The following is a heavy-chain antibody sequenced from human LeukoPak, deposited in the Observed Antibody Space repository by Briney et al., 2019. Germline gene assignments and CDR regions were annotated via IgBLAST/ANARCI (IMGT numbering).Heavy chain of an antibody. CDR3: ATPPTRQYCSGGSCYPY. V-gene: IGHV3-53*01. D-gene: IGHD2-15*01. CDR1: GFSVSNNY. CDR2: IYSGGST. Sequence: HPGGSLRLSCAASGFSVSNNYMIWVRQAPGKGLEWVSIIYSGGSTYYADSVKGRFTISRDNSKNTLYLQMNSLRAEDTAVYYCATPPTRQYCSGGSCYPYWGQGTLVTVSS. J-gene: IGHJ4*02.